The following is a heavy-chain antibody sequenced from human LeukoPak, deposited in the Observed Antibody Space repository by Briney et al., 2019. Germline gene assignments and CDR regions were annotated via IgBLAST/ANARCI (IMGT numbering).Heavy chain of an antibody. Sequence: PGGSLRLSCAASRFTFSRYGMHWVRQAPGKGLEWVAFIRYDGSNKYYADSVKGRFTISRDNAKNTLYLQMNSLRAEDTAVYYCARGGVDYWGQGTLVTVSS. J-gene: IGHJ4*02. V-gene: IGHV3-30*02. CDR1: RFTFSRYG. CDR3: ARGGVDY. CDR2: IRYDGSNK. D-gene: IGHD2-8*02.